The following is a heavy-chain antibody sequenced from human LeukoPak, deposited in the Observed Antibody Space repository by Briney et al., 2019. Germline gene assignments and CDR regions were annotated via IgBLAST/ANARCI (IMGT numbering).Heavy chain of an antibody. D-gene: IGHD4-17*01. CDR1: GYSISSGYY. V-gene: IGHV4-38-2*02. Sequence: PSETLSLTCTVSGYSISSGYYWGWIRQPPGKGLEWIGSIYHSGSTYYNPSLKSRVTISVDTSKNQFSLKLSSVTAADTAMYYCARPYDYGDPVVIDYWGQGTLVTVSS. CDR2: IYHSGST. J-gene: IGHJ4*02. CDR3: ARPYDYGDPVVIDY.